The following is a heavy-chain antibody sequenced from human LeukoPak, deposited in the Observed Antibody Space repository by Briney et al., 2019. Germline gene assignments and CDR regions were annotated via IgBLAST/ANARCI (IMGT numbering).Heavy chain of an antibody. J-gene: IGHJ4*02. V-gene: IGHV3-9*01. CDR1: GFTFDDYA. CDR2: ISWNSGCI. Sequence: GGSLRLSCAASGFTFDDYAMHWVRQAPGKGLEWVSGISWNSGCIGYADSVKGRFTISRDNAKNSLYLQMNSLRAEDTALYYCATSRFLEWFGYWGQGTLVTVSS. CDR3: ATSRFLEWFGY. D-gene: IGHD3-3*01.